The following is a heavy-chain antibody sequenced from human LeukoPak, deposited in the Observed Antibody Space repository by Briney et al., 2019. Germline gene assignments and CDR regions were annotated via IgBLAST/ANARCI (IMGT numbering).Heavy chain of an antibody. D-gene: IGHD3-3*01. CDR2: IYPGDSDT. CDR3: ARLGLQYYDFWSGYYPGAFDI. J-gene: IGHJ3*02. V-gene: IGHV5-51*01. Sequence: GESLKISCKGSGYSFISYWIGWVRQMPGKGLEWMGIIYPGDSDTRYSPSFQGQVTISADKSISTAYLQWSSLKASDTAMYYCARLGLQYYDFWSGYYPGAFDIWGQGTMVTVSS. CDR1: GYSFISYW.